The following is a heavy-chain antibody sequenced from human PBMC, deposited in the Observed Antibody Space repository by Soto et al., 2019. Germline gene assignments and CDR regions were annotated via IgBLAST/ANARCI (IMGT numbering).Heavy chain of an antibody. D-gene: IGHD2-2*01. J-gene: IGHJ6*02. CDR3: ARDPRVVPAAMVTYGMDV. Sequence: ASVKVSCKASGYTFTVYYMHCVLQAPLQGLEWMGWINPNSGGTNYAQKFQGRVTMTRDTSISTAYMELSRLRSDDTAVYYCARDPRVVPAAMVTYGMDVWGQGTTVTVSS. V-gene: IGHV1-2*02. CDR2: INPNSGGT. CDR1: GYTFTVYY.